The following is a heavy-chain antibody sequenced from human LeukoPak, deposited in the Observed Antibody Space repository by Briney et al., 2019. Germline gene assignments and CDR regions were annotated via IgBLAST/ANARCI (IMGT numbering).Heavy chain of an antibody. D-gene: IGHD1-26*01. CDR3: ALRTREDYYYYMDV. J-gene: IGHJ6*03. V-gene: IGHV4-39*01. Sequence: SETLSLTCTVSGGSISSSSYYWGWIRQPPGKGLEWIGSIYYSGSTYYNPSLKSRVTISVDTSKNQFSLKLSSVTAADMAVYYCALRTREDYYYYMDVWGKGTTVTVSS. CDR2: IYYSGST. CDR1: GGSISSSSYY.